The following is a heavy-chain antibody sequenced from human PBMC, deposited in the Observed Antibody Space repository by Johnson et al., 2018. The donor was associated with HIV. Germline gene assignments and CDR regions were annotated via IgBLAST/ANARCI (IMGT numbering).Heavy chain of an antibody. Sequence: VQLVESGGGLVQPGGSLRLSCGASGFTFSDHWMQWVRQAPGKGLEWVSGINWNGGSTGYADSVEGRFTISRVNAKNSLYLQMNSLRAEDTAVYYCASPSGSSRLAFDIWGQGTMVTVSS. D-gene: IGHD1-26*01. CDR1: GFTFSDHW. CDR3: ASPSGSSRLAFDI. V-gene: IGHV3-20*04. J-gene: IGHJ3*02. CDR2: INWNGGST.